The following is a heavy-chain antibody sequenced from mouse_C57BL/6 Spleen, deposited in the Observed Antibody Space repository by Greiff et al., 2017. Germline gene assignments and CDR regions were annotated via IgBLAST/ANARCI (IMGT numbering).Heavy chain of an antibody. CDR1: GYTFTSYW. CDR2: IYPGSGST. D-gene: IGHD3-1*01. CDR3: ARRVGFFDY. V-gene: IGHV1-55*01. J-gene: IGHJ2*02. Sequence: QVQLQQPGAELVKPGASVKMSCKASGYTFTSYWITWVKQRPGQGLEWIGDIYPGSGSTNYNEKFKSQATLTVDTSSSTAYMQLSILTSVDSSVYYCARRVGFFDYWGQGTSLTVSS.